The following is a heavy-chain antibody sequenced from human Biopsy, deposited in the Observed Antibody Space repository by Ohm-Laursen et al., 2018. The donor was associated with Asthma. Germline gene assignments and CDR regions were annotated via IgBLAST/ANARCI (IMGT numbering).Heavy chain of an antibody. J-gene: IGHJ6*02. CDR3: ARGSKIGRPRLVFNWVRTDYYYSLDV. CDR1: GYTSNAFY. V-gene: IGHV1-8*02. D-gene: IGHD7-27*01. Sequence: ASVKASCKASGYTSNAFYIHAVRQAAGQGLEWIGWMNLNSGNTGYAQKLHGRVPMTRDTSINTVYMELSSLRSDDTSVYYCARGSKIGRPRLVFNWVRTDYYYSLDVWGQGTTVTVSS. CDR2: MNLNSGNT.